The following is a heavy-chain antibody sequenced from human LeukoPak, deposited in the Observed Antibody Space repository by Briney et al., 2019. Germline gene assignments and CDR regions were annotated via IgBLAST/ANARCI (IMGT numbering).Heavy chain of an antibody. Sequence: KPSETLSLIRSVSGGSISELSYYWGWIRQPPGKGLEWIGNIYYSGSTYNNPSLESRVVISVDSSRNQFSLKLTSVTATDTAVYYCARQEVVGATGFDFWGQGILVTVSS. CDR3: ARQEVVGATGFDF. CDR1: GGSISELSYY. J-gene: IGHJ4*02. CDR2: IYYSGST. D-gene: IGHD1-26*01. V-gene: IGHV4-39*01.